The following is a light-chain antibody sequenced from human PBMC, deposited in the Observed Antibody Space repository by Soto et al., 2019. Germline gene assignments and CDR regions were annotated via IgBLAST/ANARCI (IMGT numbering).Light chain of an antibody. J-gene: IGKJ5*01. CDR3: QQRSNWPIT. CDR2: DAS. CDR1: QSIGSRD. V-gene: IGKV3D-20*02. Sequence: EIVLTQSPGTLSFSPGERATLSCRASQSIGSRDLAWYQQKPGQAPRLLIYDASNRATGIPARFSGSGSGTEFTLTISSLEPEDFEVYYCQQRSNWPITFGQGTRLEIK.